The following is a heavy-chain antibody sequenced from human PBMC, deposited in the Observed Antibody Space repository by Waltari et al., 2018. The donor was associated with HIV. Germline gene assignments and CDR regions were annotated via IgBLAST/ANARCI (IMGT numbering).Heavy chain of an antibody. CDR3: ARDRGVVTPNYGMDV. CDR2: ISGSRFTI. J-gene: IGHJ6*02. V-gene: IGHV3-48*01. CDR1: GFTFSTYS. D-gene: IGHD2-21*02. Sequence: EVKLVESGGGLVQPGGSLRLHCAASGFTFSTYSMNWVRQAPGKGLEWVSHISGSRFTIYYADSVKGRFTISRDNAKNSLYLQMNSLRAEDTAVYYCARDRGVVTPNYGMDVWGQGTTVTVSS.